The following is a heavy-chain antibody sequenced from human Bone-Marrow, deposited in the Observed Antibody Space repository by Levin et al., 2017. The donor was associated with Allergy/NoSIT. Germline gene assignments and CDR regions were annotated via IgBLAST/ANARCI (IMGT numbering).Heavy chain of an antibody. Sequence: GGSLRLSCAASGFTFSSYSMNWVRQAPGKGLEWVSYISSSSSTIYYADSVKGRFTISRDNAKNSLYLQMNSLRAEDTAVYYCARDRPNYCSSTSCYFLGHNWFDPWGQGTLVTVSS. CDR1: GFTFSSYS. D-gene: IGHD2-2*01. CDR3: ARDRPNYCSSTSCYFLGHNWFDP. J-gene: IGHJ5*02. V-gene: IGHV3-48*01. CDR2: ISSSSSTI.